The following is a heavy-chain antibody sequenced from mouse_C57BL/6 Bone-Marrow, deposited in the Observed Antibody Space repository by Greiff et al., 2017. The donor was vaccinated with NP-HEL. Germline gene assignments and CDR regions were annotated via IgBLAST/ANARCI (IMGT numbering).Heavy chain of an antibody. Sequence: VQLQQSGAELVRPGASVKLSCTASGFNIKDDYMHWVKPRPEQGLEWIGWIDPENGDTEYASKFQGKATITADTSSNTAYLQLSSLTSEDTAVYYCTTFYDYDGYWGQGTTLTVSS. CDR3: TTFYDYDGY. D-gene: IGHD2-4*01. V-gene: IGHV14-4*01. CDR2: IDPENGDT. CDR1: GFNIKDDY. J-gene: IGHJ2*01.